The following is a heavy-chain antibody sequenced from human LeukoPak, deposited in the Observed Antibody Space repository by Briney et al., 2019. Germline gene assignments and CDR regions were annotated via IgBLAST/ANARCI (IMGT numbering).Heavy chain of an antibody. V-gene: IGHV4-4*07. D-gene: IGHD6-6*01. CDR3: AREFSGTSIAARVFDS. CDR2: IHTSGST. CDR1: GGSITSYY. Sequence: SETLSLTCTVSGGSITSYYWTYIRQPAGKGLEWIGRIHTSGSTNYNPSLKSRVTMSVDTSKNQFSLNLSSVTAADTAMYYCAREFSGTSIAARVFDSWGQGSLVTVSS. J-gene: IGHJ4*02.